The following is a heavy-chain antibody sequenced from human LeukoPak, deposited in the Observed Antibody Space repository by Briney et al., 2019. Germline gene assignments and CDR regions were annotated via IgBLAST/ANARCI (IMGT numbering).Heavy chain of an antibody. CDR2: IYNSGRT. CDR3: ARNYYDSSAFDH. Sequence: SETLSLTCAVSGVSISVATCSWSWIRQPPGKGLEWIGVIYNSGRTSYNPSLKSRVTISRDRSRNQFSLMLSSVTAADTAVYHCARNYYDSSAFDHWGQGTPVTVSS. D-gene: IGHD3-22*01. J-gene: IGHJ4*02. V-gene: IGHV4-30-2*01. CDR1: GVSISVATCS.